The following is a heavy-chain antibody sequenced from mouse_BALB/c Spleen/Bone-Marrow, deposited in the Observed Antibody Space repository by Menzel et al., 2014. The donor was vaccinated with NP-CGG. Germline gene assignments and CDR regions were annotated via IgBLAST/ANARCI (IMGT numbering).Heavy chain of an antibody. CDR1: GYSFTGYF. D-gene: IGHD2-4*01. J-gene: IGHJ3*01. CDR2: INPYNGDT. V-gene: IGHV1-20*02. Sequence: DQLQQSGPELVKPGASVKISCKDSGYSFTGYFMNWVMQSHGKSLEWIGRINPYNGDTFYNQKFKGKATLTVDKSASTAHMELRNLASEGSAVYYCARSGDYVVFAYWARCTLFTFSA. CDR3: ARSGDYVVFAY.